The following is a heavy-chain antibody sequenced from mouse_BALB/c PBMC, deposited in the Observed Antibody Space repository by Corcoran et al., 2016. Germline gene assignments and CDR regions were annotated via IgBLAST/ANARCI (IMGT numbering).Heavy chain of an antibody. J-gene: IGHJ4*01. V-gene: IGHV9-3-1*01. CDR1: GYTFTNYG. CDR2: INTYTGEP. Sequence: QNQLVQSGPELRKPGETVKISCKASGYTFTNYGMNWVKQAPGKGLKWMGWINTYTGEPTYADDFKGRFAFSLETSASTAYLQINNLKNEDTATYFCAREPYAMDYWGQGTSVTVSS. CDR3: AREPYAMDY.